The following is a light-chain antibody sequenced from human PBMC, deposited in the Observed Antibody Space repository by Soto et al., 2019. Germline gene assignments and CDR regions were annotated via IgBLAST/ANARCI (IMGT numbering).Light chain of an antibody. CDR3: CSCVSGSPCAVL. Sequence: QSALTQPASVSGSPGQSITISCTGTGSALVNYNLVSWYQQPPGQAPRLVIYEATKRPSGLSDRFSGSKSGNTASLPSSGLQAEDEADYYCCSCVSGSPCAVLFGGGTKLTVL. CDR1: GSALVNYNL. J-gene: IGLJ3*02. CDR2: EAT. V-gene: IGLV2-23*01.